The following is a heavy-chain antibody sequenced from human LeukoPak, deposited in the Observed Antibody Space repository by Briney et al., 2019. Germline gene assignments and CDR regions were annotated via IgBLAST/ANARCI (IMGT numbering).Heavy chain of an antibody. J-gene: IGHJ3*02. CDR3: ARHDTIQLWPNAFDI. CDR2: IYYSGNT. Sequence: PSETLSLTCTVSGGSISSYYWSWIRQPPGKGLEWIGYIYYSGNTNYNPSLKSRVTISVDTSKNQFSLKLSSVTAADTAVYYCARHDTIQLWPNAFDIWGQGTMVTVSS. CDR1: GGSISSYY. V-gene: IGHV4-59*08. D-gene: IGHD5-18*01.